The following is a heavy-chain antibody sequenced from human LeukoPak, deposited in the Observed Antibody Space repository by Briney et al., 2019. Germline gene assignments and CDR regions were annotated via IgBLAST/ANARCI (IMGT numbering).Heavy chain of an antibody. D-gene: IGHD2-21*02. CDR2: ISATGGST. CDR1: GFTFSNYA. Sequence: GGSLRLSCAASGFTFSNYAVSWVRQAPGKGLEWASAISATGGSTYYVDSVKGRFTIYRDNSKNTLYLQVNSLRAGDTAVYYCAKGPRTAPDDAFDIWGQGTMVTVSS. J-gene: IGHJ3*02. CDR3: AKGPRTAPDDAFDI. V-gene: IGHV3-23*01.